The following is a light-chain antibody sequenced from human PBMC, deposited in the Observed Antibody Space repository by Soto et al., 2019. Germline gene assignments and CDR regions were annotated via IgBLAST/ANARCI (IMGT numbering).Light chain of an antibody. Sequence: EIVLTQSPGTLSLSLGEGATRSSRASQNIRNNNLNWYQQKPGQAPRLLIYGASIRATGIPDRFSGSGSGTDFTLTISRLEPEDFALYYCQQYGSSAPITFGQGTRLEIK. CDR2: GAS. CDR1: QNIRNNN. CDR3: QQYGSSAPIT. V-gene: IGKV3-20*01. J-gene: IGKJ5*01.